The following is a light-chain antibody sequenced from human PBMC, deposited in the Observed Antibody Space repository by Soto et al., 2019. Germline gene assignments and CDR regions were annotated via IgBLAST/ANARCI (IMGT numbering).Light chain of an antibody. CDR3: CSDAGSSTFV. CDR1: SSDVGSYNL. CDR2: EGS. Sequence: QSALTQPDSVSGSPGQSIPISCTGTSSDVGSYNLVSWYQQHPGKAPKLMIYEGSKRPSGVSNRCSGSKSGNTASLTISGLQAEDEADYYCCSDAGSSTFVFGTGTKVTAL. V-gene: IGLV2-23*01. J-gene: IGLJ1*01.